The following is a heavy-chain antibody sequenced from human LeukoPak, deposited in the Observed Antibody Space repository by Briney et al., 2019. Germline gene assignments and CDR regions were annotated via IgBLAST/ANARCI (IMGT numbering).Heavy chain of an antibody. J-gene: IGHJ5*02. CDR3: ARSPYDYSNYEFDP. D-gene: IGHD4-11*01. V-gene: IGHV4-59*01. CDR1: GGSISSYY. CDR2: IYYSGST. Sequence: SETLSLTCTVSGGSISSYYWSWIRQPPGKGLEWIGYIYYSGSTNYNPSLKSRVTISVDTSKNQFSLKLSSVTAADTAVYYCARSPYDYSNYEFDPWGQGTLVTVSS.